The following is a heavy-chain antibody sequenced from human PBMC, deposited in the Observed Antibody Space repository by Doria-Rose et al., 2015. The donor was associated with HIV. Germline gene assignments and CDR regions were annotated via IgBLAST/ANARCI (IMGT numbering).Heavy chain of an antibody. Sequence: SYWMSWVRQAPGKGLEWVANIKQDGSEKYYVDSVKGRFTISRDNAKNSLNLQMNSLRAEDTAVYYCARNLLEYYYDSSGFDFWGQGTLVTVSS. CDR3: ARNLLEYYYDSSGFDF. CDR2: IKQDGSEK. D-gene: IGHD3-22*01. J-gene: IGHJ4*02. V-gene: IGHV3-7*01. CDR1: SYW.